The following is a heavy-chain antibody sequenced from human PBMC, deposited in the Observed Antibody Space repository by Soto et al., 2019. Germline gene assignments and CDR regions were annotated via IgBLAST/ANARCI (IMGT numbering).Heavy chain of an antibody. J-gene: IGHJ6*02. CDR2: IWYDGSNK. CDR3: ARGVEVRGYYDYYYGLDV. V-gene: IGHV3-33*01. Sequence: QVQLVESGGGVVQPGRSLRLSCAASGFTFSSYGMHWVRQAPGKGLEWVAVIWYDGSNKYYADSVKSRFTISRDNSKNTLYLQMNSLRAEDTAVYYCARGVEVRGYYDYYYGLDVWGQGTTVTVSS. CDR1: GFTFSSYG. D-gene: IGHD3-10*01.